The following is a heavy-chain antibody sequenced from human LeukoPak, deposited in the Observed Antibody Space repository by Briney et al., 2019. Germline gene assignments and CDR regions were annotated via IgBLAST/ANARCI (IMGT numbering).Heavy chain of an antibody. CDR2: IKQDGSEK. Sequence: PGGSLRLSCAASGFTVSSNYMSWVRQAPGKGLEWVANIKQDGSEKYYVDSVKGRFTISRDNAKNSLYLQMNSLRAEDTAVYYCVRMGSYGDYDYWGQGTLVTVSS. D-gene: IGHD4-17*01. CDR3: VRMGSYGDYDY. CDR1: GFTVSSNY. V-gene: IGHV3-7*01. J-gene: IGHJ4*02.